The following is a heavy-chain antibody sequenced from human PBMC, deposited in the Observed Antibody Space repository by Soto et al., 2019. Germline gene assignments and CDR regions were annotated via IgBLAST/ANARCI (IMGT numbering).Heavy chain of an antibody. CDR3: ARDSAGSGWMYNWFDP. D-gene: IGHD6-19*01. Sequence: GGSLRLSCAASGFTFSSYAMSWVRQAPGKGLEWVSAISGSGGSTYYADSVKGRFTISRDNSKNTLYLQMNSLRAEDTAVYYCARDSAGSGWMYNWFDPWGQGTLVTVSS. V-gene: IGHV3-23*01. CDR1: GFTFSSYA. CDR2: ISGSGGST. J-gene: IGHJ5*02.